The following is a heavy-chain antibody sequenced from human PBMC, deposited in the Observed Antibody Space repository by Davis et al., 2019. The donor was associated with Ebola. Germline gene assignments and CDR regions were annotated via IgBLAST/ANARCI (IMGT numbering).Heavy chain of an antibody. J-gene: IGHJ4*02. Sequence: ASSVKVSCKASGGTFSSYAISWVRQAPGQGLEWMGWIITIFGTANYAQKFQGRVTITADKSTSTAYMELSSLRSDDTAVYYCVVSRTGITGNEGLDYWGQGTLVTVSS. CDR1: GGTFSSYA. D-gene: IGHD1-20*01. CDR3: VVSRTGITGNEGLDY. V-gene: IGHV1-69*06. CDR2: IITIFGTA.